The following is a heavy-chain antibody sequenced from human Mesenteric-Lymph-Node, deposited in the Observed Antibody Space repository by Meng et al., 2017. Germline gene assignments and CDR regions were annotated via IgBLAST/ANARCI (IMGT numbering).Heavy chain of an antibody. V-gene: IGHV6-1*01. D-gene: IGHD1/OR15-1a*01. J-gene: IGHJ4*02. CDR1: GVSVSRNRAA. Sequence: QLHLPRSGQGLVNAPPTPSSTCAISGVSVSRNRAAWNWIRQSPSRGLEWLGRTYYRSKWYNDYAVSVKGRIAINPDTSKNQFFLQLNSVTPEDTAVYYCARDYGTSRPFEYWGQGILVTVSS. CDR3: ARDYGTSRPFEY. CDR2: TYYRSKWYN.